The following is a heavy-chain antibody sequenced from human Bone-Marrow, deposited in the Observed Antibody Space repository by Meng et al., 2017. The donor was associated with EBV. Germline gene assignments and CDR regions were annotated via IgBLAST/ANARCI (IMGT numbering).Heavy chain of an antibody. CDR2: INHSGST. CDR3: ARNSGEYTR. J-gene: IGHJ4*02. CDR1: GGSFSGYY. Sequence: QVQLRQWGAGLLKPSETLSRTCAVYGGSFSGYYWSWIRQPPGKGLEWIGEINHSGSTNYNPSLKSRVTISVDTSKNQFSLKLSSVTAADTAVYYCARNSGEYTRWGQGTLVTVSS. D-gene: IGHD6-6*01. V-gene: IGHV4-34*01.